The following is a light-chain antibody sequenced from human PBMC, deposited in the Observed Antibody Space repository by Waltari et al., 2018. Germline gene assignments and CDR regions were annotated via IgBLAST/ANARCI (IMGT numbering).Light chain of an antibody. CDR2: AAS. Sequence: DIQMTQSPSSLSASVGDRVTITCRASQSISSYLNWYQQKPGKDPKLLIYAASSLQSGVPSRVSGSGSGTDFTLTISILQPEDFATYYCQQSYSTPLYTFGQGTKLEIK. J-gene: IGKJ2*01. CDR1: QSISSY. CDR3: QQSYSTPLYT. V-gene: IGKV1-39*01.